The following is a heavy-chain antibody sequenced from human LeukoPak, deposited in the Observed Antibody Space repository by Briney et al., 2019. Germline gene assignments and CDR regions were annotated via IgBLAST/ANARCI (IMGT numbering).Heavy chain of an antibody. CDR2: FEYGGST. CDR1: GGSISSSSYY. D-gene: IGHD1-20*01. J-gene: IGHJ4*02. Sequence: SETLSLTCTVSGGSISSSSYYWGWIRQAPGKGLEWIGSFEYGGSTYYNPSLKSRVTISVDTSKNQFSLKLSSVTAADTAVYYCARDEVVTGTTPSFDYWGQGTLVTVSS. V-gene: IGHV4-39*07. CDR3: ARDEVVTGTTPSFDY.